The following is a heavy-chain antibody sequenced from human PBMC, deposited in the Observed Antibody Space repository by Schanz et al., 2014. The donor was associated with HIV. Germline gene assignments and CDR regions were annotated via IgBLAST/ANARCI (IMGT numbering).Heavy chain of an antibody. V-gene: IGHV1-2*02. D-gene: IGHD3-10*01. CDR2: INPSSGGT. J-gene: IGHJ4*02. Sequence: QVQLVQSGAEVKKPGSSVKVSCKASGYTFTGYSMHWVRQAPGQGLEWMGWINPSSGGTNYAQKFQGRVTMTRDTSISTAYMELRRLRSDDTAVYYCARDQNVISMVRGVMGGVDYWGQGTLVTVSS. CDR1: GYTFTGYS. CDR3: ARDQNVISMVRGVMGGVDY.